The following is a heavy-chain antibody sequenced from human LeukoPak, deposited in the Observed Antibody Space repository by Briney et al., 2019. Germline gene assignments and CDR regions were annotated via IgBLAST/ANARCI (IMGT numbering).Heavy chain of an antibody. V-gene: IGHV4-34*01. Sequence: GSLRLSCAASGFTISSYGMHWVRQAPGKGLEWIGEINHSGNTNYNPSLKSRVTISVDTSKNQFSLKLSSVTAADTAVYYSARAPRRGYSYDHYYFDYWGQGTLVTVSS. CDR3: ARAPRRGYSYDHYYFDY. D-gene: IGHD5-18*01. J-gene: IGHJ4*02. CDR1: GFTISSYG. CDR2: INHSGNT.